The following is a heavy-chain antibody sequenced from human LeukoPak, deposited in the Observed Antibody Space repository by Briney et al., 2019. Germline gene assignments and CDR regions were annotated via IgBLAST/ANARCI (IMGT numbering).Heavy chain of an antibody. J-gene: IGHJ4*02. Sequence: ASVKVSCTASGYTFTSYGISWVRQAPGQGLEWMGRINPNSGGTNYAQKFQGRVTMTRDTSISTAYMELSRLRSDDTAVYYCARDLGRSSSSWYGRDYWGQGTLVTVSS. V-gene: IGHV1-2*06. CDR3: ARDLGRSSSSWYGRDY. CDR2: INPNSGGT. CDR1: GYTFTSYG. D-gene: IGHD6-13*01.